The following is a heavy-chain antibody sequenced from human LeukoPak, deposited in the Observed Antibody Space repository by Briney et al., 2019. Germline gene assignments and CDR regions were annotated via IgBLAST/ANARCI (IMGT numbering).Heavy chain of an antibody. J-gene: IGHJ4*02. Sequence: SETLSLTCAVYGGSFSGYYWSWIRQPPPKRLEWSGGINHSGSTNYNPSHQRRVTISVDKSKNQFSQKLSSVTAADTAVYYCARREAIVVVAANESYFDYWGQGTLVTVSS. CDR1: GGSFSGYY. CDR2: INHSGST. D-gene: IGHD2-15*01. V-gene: IGHV4-34*01. CDR3: ARREAIVVVAANESYFDY.